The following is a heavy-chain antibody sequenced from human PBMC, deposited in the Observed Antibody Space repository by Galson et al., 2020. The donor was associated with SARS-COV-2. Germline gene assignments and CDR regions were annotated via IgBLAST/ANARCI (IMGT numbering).Heavy chain of an antibody. CDR3: ARDYGGPHTFDY. V-gene: IGHV6-1*01. Sequence: QTLTPTCNISKDSVPTQSAAWHWIRQSTSSGLDCLGRTYYRYKWYNDYAVSVKSRITINTDTSKNQFSLQLNSVTPEDTAVYYCARDYGGPHTFDYWGQGSLVTVSS. D-gene: IGHD3-16*01. CDR1: KDSVPTQSAA. J-gene: IGHJ4*02. CDR2: TYYRYKWYN.